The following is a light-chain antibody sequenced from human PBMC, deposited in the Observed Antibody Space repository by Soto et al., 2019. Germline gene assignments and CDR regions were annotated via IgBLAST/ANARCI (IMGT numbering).Light chain of an antibody. J-gene: IGKJ4*01. CDR1: QGISSY. V-gene: IGKV1-9*01. CDR2: AAS. Sequence: DIQLTQSPSFLSASVGDRVTITCRASQGISSYLAWYQQKPGKAPKLLLYAASTLQSGVPSRFSGSGSGTEFTLTISSLQPEDFATSYCQQLNSYPFLTFGGGTKVEIK. CDR3: QQLNSYPFLT.